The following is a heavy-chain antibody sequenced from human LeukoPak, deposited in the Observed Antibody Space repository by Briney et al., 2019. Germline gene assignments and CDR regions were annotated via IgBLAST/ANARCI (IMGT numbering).Heavy chain of an antibody. V-gene: IGHV4-34*01. Sequence: SETLSLTCAVYGGSFSGYYWSWIRQPPGKGLEWIGEIDHSGSTNYNPSLKSRVTISVDTSKNQFSLKLSSVTAADTAVYYCARSSWAAAGYFDYWGQGTLVTVSS. J-gene: IGHJ4*02. CDR2: IDHSGST. CDR1: GGSFSGYY. D-gene: IGHD6-25*01. CDR3: ARSSWAAAGYFDY.